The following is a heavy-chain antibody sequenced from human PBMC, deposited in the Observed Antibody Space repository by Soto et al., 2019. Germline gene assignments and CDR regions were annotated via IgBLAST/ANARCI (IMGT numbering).Heavy chain of an antibody. CDR2: FVPLFGTT. J-gene: IGHJ4*02. CDR3: APHGLGVSSPPYFDN. Sequence: QLVQSGSEVKKPGSSVKVSCQASGGTFSGYVVTWVRQAPGQGLEWMGEFVPLFGTTNYAQRFSGRITITAEESTSTAYMELRTLRSDDTAVYYCAPHGLGVSSPPYFDNWGQGTLVTGSS. V-gene: IGHV1-69*01. CDR1: GGTFSGYV. D-gene: IGHD3-16*01.